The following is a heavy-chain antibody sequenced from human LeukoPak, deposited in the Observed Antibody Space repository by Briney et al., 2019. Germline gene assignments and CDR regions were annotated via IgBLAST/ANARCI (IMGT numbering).Heavy chain of an antibody. CDR2: MYHSGST. V-gene: IGHV4-38-2*01. CDR1: GYSISSGYY. D-gene: IGHD2-2*01. J-gene: IGHJ4*02. Sequence: SEILSLTCEVSGYSISSGYYWGWIRQPPGKWLEWIGSMYHSGSTYYNPSLQSRVTLSADTSNNQFSLRLTSVTAADTAVYYCVRLAQCVGSSCFAVHFWGQGTLVHVS. CDR3: VRLAQCVGSSCFAVHF.